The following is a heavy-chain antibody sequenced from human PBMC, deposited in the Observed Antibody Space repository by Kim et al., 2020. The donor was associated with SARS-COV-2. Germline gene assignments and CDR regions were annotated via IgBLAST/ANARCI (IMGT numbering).Heavy chain of an antibody. CDR3: AKDPWDDILTGYYTYFDY. J-gene: IGHJ4*02. D-gene: IGHD3-9*01. Sequence: GSLRLSCVASGFIFSSYGMHWVRQAPGKGLEWVAVISYDGSNKYYGDSVKGRFTISRDNSKNTLYLQMNSLRAEDTAVYYCAKDPWDDILTGYYTYFDYWGQGTLITVSS. CDR2: ISYDGSNK. CDR1: GFIFSSYG. V-gene: IGHV3-30*18.